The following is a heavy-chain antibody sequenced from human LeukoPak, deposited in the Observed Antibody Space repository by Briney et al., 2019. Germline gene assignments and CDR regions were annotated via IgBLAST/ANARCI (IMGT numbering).Heavy chain of an antibody. Sequence: PSETLSLTCTVSGGSISSYYWSWIRQPPGKGLEWIGYIYYSGSTNYNPSLKSRVTISVDTSKNQFSLKLSSVTAADTAVYYCARDRAGDYGDYAYYYYIDVWGKGTTVTVSS. CDR2: IYYSGST. J-gene: IGHJ6*03. CDR1: GGSISSYY. CDR3: ARDRAGDYGDYAYYYYIDV. D-gene: IGHD4-17*01. V-gene: IGHV4-59*01.